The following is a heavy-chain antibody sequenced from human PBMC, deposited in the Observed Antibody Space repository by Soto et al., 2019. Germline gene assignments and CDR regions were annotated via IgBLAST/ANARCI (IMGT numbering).Heavy chain of an antibody. V-gene: IGHV1-8*01. CDR2: MNPNSGNT. CDR3: ARGIKYGAYSRWFDP. J-gene: IGHJ5*02. Sequence: QVQLVQSGAEVKKPGASVKVSCKASGYTFTSYDINWVRQATGQGLEYLGWMNPNSGNTAYVQKFQARAPMTWDTSITPAYMELSSLRSGDTAVYFCARGIKYGAYSRWFDPWGQGTLVTVSS. CDR1: GYTFTSYD. D-gene: IGHD4-17*01.